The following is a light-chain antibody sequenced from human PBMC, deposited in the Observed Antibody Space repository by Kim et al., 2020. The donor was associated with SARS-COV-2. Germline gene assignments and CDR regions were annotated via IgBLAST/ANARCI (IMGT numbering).Light chain of an antibody. Sequence: SSELTQDPAVSVALGQTVRITCQGDSLRNYYATWYQQKPRQAPVLVIYGRNNRPSGIQDRFSGSTAGNTASLTIRGAQAEDEADFYCQSRDSGGNVVFGGGTKVTVL. CDR1: SLRNYY. J-gene: IGLJ2*01. CDR2: GRN. CDR3: QSRDSGGNVV. V-gene: IGLV3-19*01.